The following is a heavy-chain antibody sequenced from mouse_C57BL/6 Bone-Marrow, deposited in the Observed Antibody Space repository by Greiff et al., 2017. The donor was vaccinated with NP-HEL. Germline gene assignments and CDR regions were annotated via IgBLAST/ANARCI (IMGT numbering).Heavy chain of an antibody. CDR3: AREGLGLRRYYAMDY. Sequence: QVQLKQPGAELVKPGASVKMSCKASGYTFTSYWITWVKQRPGQGLEWLGDIYPGSGSTTYTEKFKSKATLTVNTSSSTAYMQLSSLTSEDSAVYYCAREGLGLRRYYAMDYWGQGTSVTVSS. J-gene: IGHJ4*01. V-gene: IGHV1-55*01. CDR1: GYTFTSYW. D-gene: IGHD2-4*01. CDR2: IYPGSGST.